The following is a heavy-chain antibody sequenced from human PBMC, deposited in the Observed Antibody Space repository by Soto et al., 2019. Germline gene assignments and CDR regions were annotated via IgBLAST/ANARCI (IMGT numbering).Heavy chain of an antibody. Sequence: QVQLQQWGAGLLKPSETLSLTCAVYGGSFSGYYWSWIRQPPGKGLEWIGEINHSGSTNYNPSLKSRVTISVDTSKNKVSLKLSFVTAADTAVYYCARVPRIAAAGTPLDYWGQGTLVTVSS. V-gene: IGHV4-34*01. CDR1: GGSFSGYY. CDR2: INHSGST. CDR3: ARVPRIAAAGTPLDY. D-gene: IGHD6-13*01. J-gene: IGHJ4*02.